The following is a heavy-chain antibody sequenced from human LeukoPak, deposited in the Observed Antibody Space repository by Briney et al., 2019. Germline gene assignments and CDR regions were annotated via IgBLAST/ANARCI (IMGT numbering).Heavy chain of an antibody. CDR3: ARRSSSWYPGWFDP. D-gene: IGHD6-13*01. J-gene: IGHJ5*02. V-gene: IGHV4-39*01. Sequence: SETLSLTCTVSGGSISSSSYYWGWIRQPPGKGLEWIGGIYYSGSTYYNPSLKSRVTISVDTSKNQFSLELSSVTAADTAVYYCARRSSSWYPGWFDPWGQGTLVTVSS. CDR1: GGSISSSSYY. CDR2: IYYSGST.